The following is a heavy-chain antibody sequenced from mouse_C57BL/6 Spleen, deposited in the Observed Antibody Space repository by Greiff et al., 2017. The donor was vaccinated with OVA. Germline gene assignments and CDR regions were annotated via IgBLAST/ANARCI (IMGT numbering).Heavy chain of an antibody. Sequence: QVQLQQPGAELVKPGASVKVSCKASGYTFTSYWMHWLKQRPGQGLEWIGRIHPSDSDTNYNQKFKGKATLTVDKSSSTAYMQLSSLTSEDSAVYYCAIEGDYYGSSYGYFDVWGTGTTVTVSS. V-gene: IGHV1-74*01. J-gene: IGHJ1*03. D-gene: IGHD1-1*01. CDR2: IHPSDSDT. CDR3: AIEGDYYGSSYGYFDV. CDR1: GYTFTSYW.